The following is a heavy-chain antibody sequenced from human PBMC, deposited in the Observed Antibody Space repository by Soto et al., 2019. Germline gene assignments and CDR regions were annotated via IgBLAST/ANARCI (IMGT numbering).Heavy chain of an antibody. J-gene: IGHJ4*02. CDR2: IYYSGGT. D-gene: IGHD4-17*01. Sequence: SETLSLTCTVSGGSISSGGYYLSWIRQHPGKGLEWIGDIYYSGGTYYNPSLKSPVNISVDTFKNPFSLKVRSVAAGGTGVFLCARNLGRPVTKNNGLWGQGNLVTRSP. V-gene: IGHV4-31*01. CDR3: ARNLGRPVTKNNGL. CDR1: GGSISSGGYY.